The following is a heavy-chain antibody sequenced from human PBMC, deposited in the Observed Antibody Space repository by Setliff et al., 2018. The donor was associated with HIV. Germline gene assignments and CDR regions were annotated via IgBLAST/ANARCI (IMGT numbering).Heavy chain of an antibody. J-gene: IGHJ4*02. D-gene: IGHD5-12*01. V-gene: IGHV1-69*05. CDR3: AVGYSGYVGPFDY. Sequence: SVKVSCKASGGTFSSYGISWVRQAPGQGLEWMGGIVPIFGTANYAQKFQGRVTITTDESTRTAYMEVSSLRSEDTAVYYCAVGYSGYVGPFDYWGQGTLVTVSS. CDR1: GGTFSSYG. CDR2: IVPIFGTA.